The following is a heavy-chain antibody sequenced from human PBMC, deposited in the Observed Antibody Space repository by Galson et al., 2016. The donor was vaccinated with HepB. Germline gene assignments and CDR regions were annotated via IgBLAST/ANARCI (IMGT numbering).Heavy chain of an antibody. Sequence: SLRLSCAASGFIVNNNYMNWVRQAPGKGLEWVSVIYSDGSTYYADYVKGRFTISGDNSKNMLYLQMNTLRAEDTAVYYCARDPYYYDSRGYTTGFDVWGQGTMVTVSS. CDR2: IYSDGST. CDR3: ARDPYYYDSRGYTTGFDV. D-gene: IGHD3-22*01. J-gene: IGHJ3*01. CDR1: GFIVNNNY. V-gene: IGHV3-53*01.